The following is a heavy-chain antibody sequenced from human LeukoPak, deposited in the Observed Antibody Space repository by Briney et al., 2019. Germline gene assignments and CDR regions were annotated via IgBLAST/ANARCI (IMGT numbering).Heavy chain of an antibody. D-gene: IGHD6-13*01. CDR1: GDSITSGSHY. CDR3: ARDQTGYSSSWYEDY. J-gene: IGHJ4*02. V-gene: IGHV4-61*02. CDR2: IYTSGSA. Sequence: SETLSLTCSVSGDSITSGSHYWSWLRQPAGKGPEWIGRIYTSGSANYNPSLKSRVTISVDTSKNQFSLKLSSVTAADTAVYYCARDQTGYSSSWYEDYWGQGTLVTVSS.